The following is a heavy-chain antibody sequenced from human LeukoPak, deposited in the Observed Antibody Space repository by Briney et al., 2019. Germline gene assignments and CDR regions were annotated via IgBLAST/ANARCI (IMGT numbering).Heavy chain of an antibody. CDR1: GYTLTELS. CDR3: ATEGLTMVRGVIIEYNWFDP. V-gene: IGHV1-24*01. CDR2: FDPEDGET. D-gene: IGHD3-10*01. Sequence: AASVKVSCKVSGYTLTELSMHWVRQAPGKGLEWMGGFDPEDGETIYAQKFQGRVTMTEDTSTDTAYMELSSLRSEDTAVYYCATEGLTMVRGVIIEYNWFDPWGQGTLVTVSS. J-gene: IGHJ5*02.